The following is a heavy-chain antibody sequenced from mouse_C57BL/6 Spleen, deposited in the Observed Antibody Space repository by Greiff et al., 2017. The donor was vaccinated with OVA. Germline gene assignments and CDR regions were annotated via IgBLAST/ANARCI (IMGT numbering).Heavy chain of an antibody. J-gene: IGHJ2*01. CDR2: IDPSDSYT. Sequence: QVQLQQPGAELVMPGASVKLSCKASGYTFTSYWMPWVKQRPGQGLEWIGEIDPSDSYTNYNQKFKGKSPLTVDKSSSTAYLQLSSLTSEDSAVYYCARGTAQATGYYFDYWGKGTTLTVSS. D-gene: IGHD3-2*02. V-gene: IGHV1-69*01. CDR3: ARGTAQATGYYFDY. CDR1: GYTFTSYW.